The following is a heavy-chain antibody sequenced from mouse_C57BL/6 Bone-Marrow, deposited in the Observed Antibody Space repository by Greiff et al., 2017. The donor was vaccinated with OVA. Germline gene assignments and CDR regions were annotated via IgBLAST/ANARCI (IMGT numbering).Heavy chain of an antibody. Sequence: EVQVVESGGGLVKPGGSLKLSCAASGFTFSDYGMHWVRQAPEKGLEWVAYISSGSSTIYYADTVKGRFTISRDNAKNTLFLQMTSLRSEDTAMYYCANDGYYAFAYWGQGTLVTVSA. V-gene: IGHV5-17*01. CDR2: ISSGSSTI. J-gene: IGHJ3*01. CDR3: ANDGYYAFAY. CDR1: GFTFSDYG. D-gene: IGHD2-3*01.